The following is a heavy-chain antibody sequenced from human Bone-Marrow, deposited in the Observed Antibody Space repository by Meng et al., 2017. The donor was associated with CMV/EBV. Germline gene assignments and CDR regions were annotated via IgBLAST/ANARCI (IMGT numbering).Heavy chain of an antibody. CDR3: ARVGYYDSSGYYPDAFDI. V-gene: IGHV4-39*07. Sequence: SETLSLTCTVSGGSISSSSYYWGWIRQPPGKGLEWIGSIYYSGSTYYNPSLKSRVTISVDTSKNQFSLKLSSVTAADTAVYYCARVGYYDSSGYYPDAFDIWGQGTMVNVSS. CDR2: IYYSGST. J-gene: IGHJ3*02. CDR1: GGSISSSSYY. D-gene: IGHD3-22*01.